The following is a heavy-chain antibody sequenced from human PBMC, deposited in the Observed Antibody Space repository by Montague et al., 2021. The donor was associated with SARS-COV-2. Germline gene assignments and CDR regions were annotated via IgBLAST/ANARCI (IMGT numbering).Heavy chain of an antibody. Sequence: TLSLTCTVSGGSISSGSYYWSWIRQPAGKGLVWLGRIYTSGTTDYSFSLKSRVTISVDTSKNQFSLKLTSVTAADTAVYYCARAHGGCWDHLDNWGQGSLVTVSS. CDR1: GGSISSGSYY. V-gene: IGHV4-61*02. J-gene: IGHJ4*02. CDR2: IYTSGTT. D-gene: IGHD2-15*01. CDR3: ARAHGGCWDHLDN.